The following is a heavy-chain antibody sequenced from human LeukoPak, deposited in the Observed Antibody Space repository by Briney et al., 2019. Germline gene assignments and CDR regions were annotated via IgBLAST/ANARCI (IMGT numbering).Heavy chain of an antibody. CDR1: GYSFTSYC. CDR2: IYPGDSGP. V-gene: IGHV5-51*01. D-gene: IGHD1-26*01. CDR3: GMSGDRVPLQDDVFDV. J-gene: IGHJ3*01. Sequence: GESLKISCKVSGYSFTSYCIGWVRLMPGKGLEWMGIIYPGDSGPTYSPSFQGQVTISVDKSISTAYLQWSSLQASDTAMYYCGMSGDRVPLQDDVFDVWGQGTMVTVST.